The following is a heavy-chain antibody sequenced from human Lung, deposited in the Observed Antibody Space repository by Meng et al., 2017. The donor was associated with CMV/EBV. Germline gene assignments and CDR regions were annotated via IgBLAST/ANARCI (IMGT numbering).Heavy chain of an antibody. CDR2: IKQDGSEK. V-gene: IGHV3-7*01. CDR1: GFTFSSYW. J-gene: IGHJ2*01. CDR3: ARVSTFSGWYFDL. D-gene: IGHD2/OR15-2a*01. Sequence: ETLSLXCAASGFTFSSYWMSWVRQAPGKGLEWVANIKQDGSEKYYVDSVKGRFTISRDNAKNSLYLQMNSLRAEDTAVYYCARVSTFSGWYFDLWGRGTLVTVSS.